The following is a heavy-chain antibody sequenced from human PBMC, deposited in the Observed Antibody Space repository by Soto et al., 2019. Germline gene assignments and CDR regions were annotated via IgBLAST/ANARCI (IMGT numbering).Heavy chain of an antibody. V-gene: IGHV1-2*02. CDR1: GYTFTAHC. Sequence: QVQLVQSGAEVKKPGASVKVSCKTSGYTFTAHCIHWVRQAPGQGLEWMGWINPNSGGTTYAQKFHARVTMTRDTSISTAYMELSALTSDDTAVYYCAREDDLTMNSGLDVWGQGTTVTVSS. CDR2: INPNSGGT. D-gene: IGHD3-22*01. J-gene: IGHJ6*02. CDR3: AREDDLTMNSGLDV.